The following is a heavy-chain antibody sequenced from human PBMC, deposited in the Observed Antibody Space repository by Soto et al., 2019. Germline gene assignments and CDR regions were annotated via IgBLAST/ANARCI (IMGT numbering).Heavy chain of an antibody. CDR1: GFTFSGYA. CDR2: ISYDGSLK. CDR3: ARYVPLGH. D-gene: IGHD3-16*01. Sequence: QVQLVESGGGVVQPGGSLRVSCAASGFTFSGYAMHWVRQAPGKGLEWVAFISYDGSLKYYADSVKGRFTTSRDNSQNTLYLQMTSLRPEDTAVYYCARYVPLGHWGQGALVTVAS. J-gene: IGHJ4*02. V-gene: IGHV3-30-3*01.